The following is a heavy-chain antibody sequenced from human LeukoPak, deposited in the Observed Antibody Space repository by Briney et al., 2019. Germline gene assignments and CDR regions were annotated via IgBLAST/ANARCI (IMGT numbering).Heavy chain of an antibody. CDR3: ARSGSSGWYECDS. D-gene: IGHD6-19*01. Sequence: PGGSLRLSCAASGFTVSTNYMNWVRQAPGKGLEWVSVIYSGGSTYYADSVKGRFTMSKDNAKNSLYLQMNSLRAEDTAVYYCARSGSSGWYECDSWGQGTLVTVSS. CDR2: IYSGGST. V-gene: IGHV3-53*01. CDR1: GFTVSTNY. J-gene: IGHJ5*01.